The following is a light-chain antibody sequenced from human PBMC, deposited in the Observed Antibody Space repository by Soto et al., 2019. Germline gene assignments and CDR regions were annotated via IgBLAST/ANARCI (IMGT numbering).Light chain of an antibody. CDR1: SSNIGSNT. V-gene: IGLV1-44*01. Sequence: QSVLTQPPSGSGTPGQRGTLSCSGSSSNIGSNTVNWYQQLPGTAPKLLIYSNNQRPSGVPDRFSGSKSGTSASLAISGLQSEDEADYYCAAWDDSLNGYVFGTGTKVTVL. J-gene: IGLJ1*01. CDR2: SNN. CDR3: AAWDDSLNGYV.